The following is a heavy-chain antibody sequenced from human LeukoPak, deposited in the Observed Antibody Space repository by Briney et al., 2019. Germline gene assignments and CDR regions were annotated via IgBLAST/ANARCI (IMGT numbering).Heavy chain of an antibody. CDR3: AKDPFCDY. CDR2: RSYDGSNK. CDR1: GFTFSSYG. D-gene: IGHD2/OR15-2a*01. V-gene: IGHV3-30*18. Sequence: GGSLRLSCAASGFTFSSYGMHWVRQAPGKSLEWVAGRSYDGSNKYYADSVKGRFTISRLNSKNTLYLQMNSLRGEDTAVYYCAKDPFCDYGGEGTLVTVFS. J-gene: IGHJ4*02.